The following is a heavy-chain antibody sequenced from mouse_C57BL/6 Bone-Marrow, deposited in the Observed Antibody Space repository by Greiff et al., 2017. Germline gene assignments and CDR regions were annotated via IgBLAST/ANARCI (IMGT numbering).Heavy chain of an antibody. Sequence: QVQLQQPGAELVKPGASVKVSCKASGYTFTSYWMHWVKQRPGQGLEWIGRIHPSDSDTNYNQKFKGKATLTVDKSSSTAYMQLSSLTSEDSAVYYCAINYDGYRPRCAYWGQGILVTVSA. CDR2: IHPSDSDT. CDR1: GYTFTSYW. V-gene: IGHV1-74*01. J-gene: IGHJ3*01. D-gene: IGHD2-3*01. CDR3: AINYDGYRPRCAY.